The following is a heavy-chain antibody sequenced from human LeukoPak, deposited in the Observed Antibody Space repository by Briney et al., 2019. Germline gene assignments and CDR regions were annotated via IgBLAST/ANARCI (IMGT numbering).Heavy chain of an antibody. J-gene: IGHJ4*02. CDR3: AREPAAGSGNY. CDR2: IYTSGST. D-gene: IGHD3-10*01. V-gene: IGHV4-61*02. CDR1: GGSISRGNYY. Sequence: PSETLFLTCTVSGGSISRGNYYWSWIRQPAGKGLEWIGRIYTSGSTNYNPSLKSRVTISVDTSKNQFSLRLSSVTAADTAVYYCAREPAAGSGNYWGQGTLVTVSS.